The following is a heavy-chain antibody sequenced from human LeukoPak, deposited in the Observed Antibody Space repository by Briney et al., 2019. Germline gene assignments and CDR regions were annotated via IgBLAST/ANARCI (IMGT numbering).Heavy chain of an antibody. CDR3: AKIKWPHFDY. D-gene: IGHD5-12*01. Sequence: GGSLRLSCAASGFTFTSYAMSWVRQAPGKGLERVSTLSASGGSTYYADFVKGRFTISRDNSKNTVYLQMNNLRAEDTAVYHCAKIKWPHFDYWGQGTLVTVSS. CDR2: LSASGGST. V-gene: IGHV3-23*01. J-gene: IGHJ4*02. CDR1: GFTFTSYA.